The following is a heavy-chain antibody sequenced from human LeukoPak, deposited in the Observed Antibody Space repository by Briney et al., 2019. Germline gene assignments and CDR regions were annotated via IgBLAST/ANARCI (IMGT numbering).Heavy chain of an antibody. CDR1: GFTFSSYW. J-gene: IGHJ4*02. V-gene: IGHV3-74*01. CDR2: INSDGSST. Sequence: GGSLRLSCTASGFTFSSYWMHWVRQAPGKGLVWVSRINSDGSSTSYADSVKGRFTISRDNAKNTLYLQMNSLRAEYTAVYYCARDPERPTILQYFGYWGQGTLVTVSS. CDR3: ARDPERPTILQYFGY. D-gene: IGHD5-24*01.